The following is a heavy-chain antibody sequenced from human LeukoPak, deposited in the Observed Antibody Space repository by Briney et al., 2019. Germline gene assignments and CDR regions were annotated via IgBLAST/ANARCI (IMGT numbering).Heavy chain of an antibody. CDR3: ARVVHYYGSANDV. V-gene: IGHV3-48*03. D-gene: IGHD3-10*01. Sequence: GGSLRLSCAASEFTFSSYEMNWVRQAPGQGLEWISYISTSGSSIYYADSVKGRFTISRDNAKNSLYLQVSSLRAEDTAVYYCARVVHYYGSANDVWGKGTTVTVSS. J-gene: IGHJ6*04. CDR1: EFTFSSYE. CDR2: ISTSGSSI.